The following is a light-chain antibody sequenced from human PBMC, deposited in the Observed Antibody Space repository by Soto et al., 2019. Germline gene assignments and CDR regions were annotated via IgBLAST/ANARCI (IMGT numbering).Light chain of an antibody. Sequence: QSALTQPPSASASLGASVTLTCTLSSGYSNYEVDWYQQRPGKGPRFVMRVGTGGIVGSKGDDIPDRFSVLGSGLNRYLTIKNIQEEDESDYHCGADHGSGSNFVVIFGGGTKVTVL. CDR1: SGYSNYE. CDR2: VGTGGIVG. CDR3: GADHGSGSNFVVI. V-gene: IGLV9-49*03. J-gene: IGLJ2*01.